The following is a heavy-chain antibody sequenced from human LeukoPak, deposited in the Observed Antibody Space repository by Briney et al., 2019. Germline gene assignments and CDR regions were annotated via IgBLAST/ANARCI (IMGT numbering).Heavy chain of an antibody. CDR3: ASPAGTGASYGMDV. V-gene: IGHV4-39*01. D-gene: IGHD1-7*01. CDR1: GFTFSSYA. CDR2: IYYSGST. J-gene: IGHJ6*02. Sequence: GSLRLSCAASGFTFSSYAMSWVRQPPGKGLEWIGSIYYSGSTYYNPSLKSRVTISVDTSKNQFSLKLSSVTAADTAVYYCASPAGTGASYGMDVWGQGTTVTVSS.